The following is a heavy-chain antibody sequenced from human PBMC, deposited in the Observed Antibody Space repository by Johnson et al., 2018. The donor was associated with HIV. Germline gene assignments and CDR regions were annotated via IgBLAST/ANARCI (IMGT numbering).Heavy chain of an antibody. CDR3: ARDSLDGEYAFDI. CDR1: GFTVSSNY. J-gene: IGHJ3*02. CDR2: IYSGGST. Sequence: MMLVESGGGVVQPGRSLRLSCAASGFTVSSNYMSWVRQAPGKGLEWVSVIYSGGSTYYADSVKGRFTISRDNSKNTLYLQMNSLRAEDTAVYYCARDSLDGEYAFDIWGQGTMLTVSS. V-gene: IGHV3-53*01. D-gene: IGHD2-21*01.